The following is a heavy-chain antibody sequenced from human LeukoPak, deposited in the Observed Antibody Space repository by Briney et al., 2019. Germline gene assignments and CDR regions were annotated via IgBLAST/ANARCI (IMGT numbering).Heavy chain of an antibody. D-gene: IGHD6-19*01. CDR1: RGTFSSYA. V-gene: IGHV1-18*01. CDR3: ARGSAIAVAGIDY. CDR2: ISAYNGNT. Sequence: ASVKVSCKASRGTFSSYAISWVRQAPGQGLEWMGWISAYNGNTNYAQKLQGRVTMTTDTSTSTAYMELRSLRSEDTAVYYCARGSAIAVAGIDYWGQGTLVTVSS. J-gene: IGHJ4*02.